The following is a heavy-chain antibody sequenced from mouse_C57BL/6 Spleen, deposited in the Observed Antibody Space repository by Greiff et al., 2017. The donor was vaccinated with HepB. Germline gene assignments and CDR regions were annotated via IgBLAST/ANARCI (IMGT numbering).Heavy chain of an antibody. Sequence: DVKLQESGPGLVKPSQSLSLTCSVTGYSITSGYYWNWIRQFPGNKLEWMGYISYDGSNNYNPSLKNRISITRDTSKNQFFLKLNSVTTEDTATYYCARVPHYYGSYWYFDVWGTGTTVTVSS. D-gene: IGHD1-1*01. CDR2: ISYDGSN. CDR1: GYSITSGYY. CDR3: ARVPHYYGSYWYFDV. J-gene: IGHJ1*03. V-gene: IGHV3-6*01.